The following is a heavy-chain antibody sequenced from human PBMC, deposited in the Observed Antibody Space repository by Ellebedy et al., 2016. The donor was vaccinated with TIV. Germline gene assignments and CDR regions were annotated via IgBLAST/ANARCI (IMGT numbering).Heavy chain of an antibody. J-gene: IGHJ4*01. CDR2: IDAGNGNT. Sequence: AASVKVSCKASGYTFTSYAMHWVRQAPGQRLAWMGWIDAGNGNTKYSQKFQDRVTITRDTSASKAYMELNSLTSEDTAVYYCARDFCRLDFDHWGQGTLVTVSS. V-gene: IGHV1-3*01. CDR1: GYTFTSYA. CDR3: ARDFCRLDFDH.